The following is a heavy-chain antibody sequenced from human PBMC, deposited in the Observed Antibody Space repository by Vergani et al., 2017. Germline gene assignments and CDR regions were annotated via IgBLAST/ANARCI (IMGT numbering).Heavy chain of an antibody. CDR3: AKDLEYGVVTAIASFDY. J-gene: IGHJ4*02. CDR2: ISYDGSNK. V-gene: IGHV3-30*18. D-gene: IGHD2-21*02. Sequence: VQLVESGGGLVKPGGSLRLSCAASGFIFSSYGMHWVRQAPGKGLEWVAVISYDGSNKYYADSVKGRFTISRDNSKNTLYLQMNSLRAEDTAVYYCAKDLEYGVVTAIASFDYWGQGTLVSVSS. CDR1: GFIFSSYG.